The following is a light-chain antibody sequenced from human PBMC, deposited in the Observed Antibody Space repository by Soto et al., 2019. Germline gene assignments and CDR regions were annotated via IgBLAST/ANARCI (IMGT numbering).Light chain of an antibody. CDR1: SSNIGSNP. J-gene: IGLJ2*01. V-gene: IGLV1-44*01. Sequence: QSVLTQPPSASGTPGQRVTMSCSGSSSNIGSNPVNWYQQLPGTAPKLLIYSNNRRPSGVPDRFSGSKSGTSASLAISGLQSEDEADYYCAVWGDSQNGRVVFGGGTKLTVL. CDR3: AVWGDSQNGRVV. CDR2: SNN.